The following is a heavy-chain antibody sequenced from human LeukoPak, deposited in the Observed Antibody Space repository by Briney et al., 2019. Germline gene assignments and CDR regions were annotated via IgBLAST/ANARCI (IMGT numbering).Heavy chain of an antibody. CDR1: GFIFDDYA. CDR2: ITGDGAGT. V-gene: IGHV3-43*02. D-gene: IGHD5-12*01. J-gene: IGHJ6*02. CDR3: TKGRVATDGGAKYAMDA. Sequence: GGSLRLSCAASGFIFDDYAMHWVRQAPGKGLEWVSLITGDGAGTYYEDSVRGRFTISRDNSKNSLYLIMNSLRTEDTALYYCTKGRVATDGGAKYAMDAWGQGTTVTVSS.